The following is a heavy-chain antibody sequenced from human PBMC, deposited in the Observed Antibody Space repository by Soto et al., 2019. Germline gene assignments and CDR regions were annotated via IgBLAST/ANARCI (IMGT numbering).Heavy chain of an antibody. D-gene: IGHD2-15*01. V-gene: IGHV4-59*12. CDR3: ARGGASSKYFDY. J-gene: IGHJ4*02. CDR1: GGSISSYY. CDR2: ISPTGST. Sequence: SETLSLTCTVSGGSISSYYWSWIRQPPGKGLEWIAFISPTGSTNYSPSLKSRVTISMDTSKNQFSLNLRSVTAADTAVYYCARGGASSKYFDYWGRGILVTVSS.